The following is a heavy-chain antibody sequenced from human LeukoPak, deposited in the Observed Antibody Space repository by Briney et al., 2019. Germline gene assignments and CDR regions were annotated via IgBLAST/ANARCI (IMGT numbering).Heavy chain of an antibody. V-gene: IGHV1-69*05. CDR1: GYTLTELS. J-gene: IGHJ4*02. CDR2: IIPIFGTA. Sequence: GASVKVSCKVSGYTLTELSMHWVRQAPGQGLEWMGGIIPIFGTANYAQKFQGRVTITTDESTSTAYMELSSLRSEDTAVYYCARNAYGTTSENYFDFWGRGTLVTVSS. D-gene: IGHD6-6*01. CDR3: ARNAYGTTSENYFDF.